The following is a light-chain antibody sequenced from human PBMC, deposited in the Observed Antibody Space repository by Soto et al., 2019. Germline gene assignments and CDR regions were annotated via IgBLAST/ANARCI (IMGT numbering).Light chain of an antibody. V-gene: IGKV1-33*01. CDR3: QQYGNPSIT. CDR2: DAS. J-gene: IGKJ5*01. CDR1: QDISNY. Sequence: DIQMTQSPSSLSASVGDRVTITCQASQDISNYLTWYQQKPGKAPKLLIYDASNLGTGVPSRFSGSGSGTDFTFTISSLQPEDIATYYCQQYGNPSITFGQGTRLEIK.